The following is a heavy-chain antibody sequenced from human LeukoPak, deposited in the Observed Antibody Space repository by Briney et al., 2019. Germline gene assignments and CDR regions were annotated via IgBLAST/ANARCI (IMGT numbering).Heavy chain of an antibody. V-gene: IGHV4-61*02. D-gene: IGHD3-3*01. CDR1: GGSISSGSYY. J-gene: IGHJ4*02. CDR3: ARELYDFWSGYYLNY. CDR2: IYTSGST. Sequence: PSQTLSLTCTVSGGSISSGSYYWSWLRQPAGTGLEWIGRIYTSGSTNYNPSLKSRVTISVDTSKNQFSLKLSSVTAADTAVYYCARELYDFWSGYYLNYWGQGTLVTVSS.